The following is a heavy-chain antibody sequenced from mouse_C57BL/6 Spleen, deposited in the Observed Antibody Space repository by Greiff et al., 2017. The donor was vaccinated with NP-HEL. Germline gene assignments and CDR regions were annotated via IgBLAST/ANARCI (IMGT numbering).Heavy chain of an antibody. CDR2: INPNNGGT. J-gene: IGHJ2*01. V-gene: IGHV1-18*01. Sequence: VQLQQSGPELVKPGASVKIPCKASGYTFTDYNMDWVKQSHGKSLEWIGDINPNNGGTIYNQKFKGKATLTVDKSSSTAYMELRSLTSEDTAVYYCARAQRGSGYSFDYWGQGTTLTVSS. CDR1: GYTFTDYN. CDR3: ARAQRGSGYSFDY. D-gene: IGHD3-2*02.